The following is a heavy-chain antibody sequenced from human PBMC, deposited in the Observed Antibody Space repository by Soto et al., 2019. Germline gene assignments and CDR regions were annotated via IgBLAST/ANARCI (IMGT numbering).Heavy chain of an antibody. CDR2: IIPIQGKA. Sequence: VHLVQSGAELKKPGSSVKVSCEASGGSFISYSFTWVRQAPGQGLEWMGRIIPIQGKANYALKFQDRVTITADRSTRTAYMELRSLRPEDTAVYYCAKSLLFVDHAYMDVWGKGTTVTVSS. D-gene: IGHD2-21*01. CDR3: AKSLLFVDHAYMDV. V-gene: IGHV1-69*02. CDR1: GGSFISYS. J-gene: IGHJ6*03.